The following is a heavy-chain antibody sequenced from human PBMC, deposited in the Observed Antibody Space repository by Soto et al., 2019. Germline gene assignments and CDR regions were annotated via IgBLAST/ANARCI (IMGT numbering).Heavy chain of an antibody. CDR2: IYYSGST. D-gene: IGHD2-15*01. CDR3: ARPQYCSGGSCYVAAFDI. V-gene: IGHV4-39*01. Sequence: QLQLQESGPGLVKPSETLSLTCTVSGGSISSSSYYWGWIRQPPGKGLEWIGSIYYSGSTYYNPSLNSRVTISVDTSKNQFSLKLSSVTAADTAVYYCARPQYCSGGSCYVAAFDIWGQGTMVTVSS. J-gene: IGHJ3*02. CDR1: GGSISSSSYY.